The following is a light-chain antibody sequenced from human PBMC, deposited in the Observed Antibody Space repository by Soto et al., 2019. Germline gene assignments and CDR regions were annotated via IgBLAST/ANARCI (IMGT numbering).Light chain of an antibody. J-gene: IGKJ1*01. V-gene: IGKV3-20*01. CDR1: QSVTNNY. CDR3: QQYGCSPLT. CDR2: VAS. Sequence: EIVLTQSPGTLSLSPGERATLSCRASQSVTNNYLAWYQHNPDQAPRPLIYVASSRATGIPDRFSGSGSGTDFTVTIMRLEPEDFAVYSCQQYGCSPLTFGQGTKVEIK.